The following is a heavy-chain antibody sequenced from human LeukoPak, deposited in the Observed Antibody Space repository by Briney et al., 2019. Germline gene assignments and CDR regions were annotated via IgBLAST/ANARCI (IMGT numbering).Heavy chain of an antibody. CDR3: AKGSLLGSSDY. Sequence: GGSLRLSCAASGFTFSSNFMSWVRQAQGKGLEWVSAISGSGGSTYYADSVKGRFTISRDNSKNTLYLQMNSLRAEDTAVYYCAKGSLLGSSDYWGQGTLVTVSS. J-gene: IGHJ4*02. D-gene: IGHD3-10*01. CDR1: GFTFSSNF. V-gene: IGHV3-23*01. CDR2: ISGSGGST.